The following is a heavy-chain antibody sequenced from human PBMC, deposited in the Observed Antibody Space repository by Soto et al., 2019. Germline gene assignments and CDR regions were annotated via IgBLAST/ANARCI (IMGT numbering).Heavy chain of an antibody. V-gene: IGHV3-23*01. CDR1: GFTFSSYA. J-gene: IGHJ3*02. Sequence: EVQLLESGGGLVQPGGSLRLSCAASGFTFSSYAMSWVRQAPGKGLGWVSAISGSGGSTYYTESVKGRFTISRDNSKNTLYLQMNSLRAEHSAVYYCAKIPHSSCWYLDAVDIWGQGTMVTVSS. CDR2: ISGSGGST. D-gene: IGHD6-13*01. CDR3: AKIPHSSCWYLDAVDI.